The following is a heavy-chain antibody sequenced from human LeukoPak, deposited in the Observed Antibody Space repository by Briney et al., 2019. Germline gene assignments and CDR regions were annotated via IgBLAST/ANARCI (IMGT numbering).Heavy chain of an antibody. J-gene: IGHJ5*02. D-gene: IGHD6-19*01. V-gene: IGHV4-39*01. CDR2: MYYSGNT. CDR1: GGSIRGSNYY. CDR3: ATLTPGISVAGPGHNSFDP. Sequence: SETLSLTCTVSGGSIRGSNYYWGWIRQPPGKGLEWIGSMYYSGNTHYNPSLKSRVTISVDTSKNQFSLKLSSVTASDTAVYYCATLTPGISVAGPGHNSFDPWGQGTLVTVSS.